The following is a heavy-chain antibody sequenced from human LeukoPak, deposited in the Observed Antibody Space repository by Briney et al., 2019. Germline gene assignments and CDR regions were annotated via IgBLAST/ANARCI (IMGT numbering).Heavy chain of an antibody. CDR2: IYYSGST. CDR1: GGSISSGGYY. J-gene: IGHJ5*02. V-gene: IGHV4-31*03. CDR3: ARGPPGGYSNNRWFDP. D-gene: IGHD4-11*01. Sequence: PSETLSLTCTVSGGSISSGGYYWSWIRQHPGKGLEWIGYIYYSGSTYYNPSLKSRVTISVDTSKNQFSLKLSSVTAADTAVYYCARGPPGGYSNNRWFDPWGQGTLVTVSS.